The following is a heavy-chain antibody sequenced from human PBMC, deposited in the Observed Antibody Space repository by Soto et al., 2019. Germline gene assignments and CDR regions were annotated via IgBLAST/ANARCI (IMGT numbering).Heavy chain of an antibody. V-gene: IGHV3-11*01. CDR2: ISSRGNSI. Sequence: QVQLLESGGGLVKPGGSLRLSCAASGFTFSDYYMSWLSQLPEKGLEWVSYISSRGNSIYYADSVKGRFTISRDDAKNSVYLQMSSLTAEDTAVYYCARGGNAAVGLKWFYPWGQGTLVTVSS. CDR1: GFTFSDYY. CDR3: ARGGNAAVGLKWFYP. J-gene: IGHJ5*02. D-gene: IGHD2-2*01.